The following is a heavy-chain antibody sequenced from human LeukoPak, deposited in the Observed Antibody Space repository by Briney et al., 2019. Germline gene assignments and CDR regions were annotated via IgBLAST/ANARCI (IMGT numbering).Heavy chain of an antibody. CDR2: VSGSGSTT. CDR1: GFTFSSYA. CDR3: AKDRRSAEPALSYFDY. Sequence: GGSLRLSCAASGFTFSSYAMSWVRQAPRKGLEWVSAVSGSGSTTYYADSVKGRFTISRDNSENTLYLQMNSLRAEDTAVYYCAKDRRSAEPALSYFDYWGQGTLVTVSS. D-gene: IGHD6-13*01. J-gene: IGHJ4*02. V-gene: IGHV3-23*01.